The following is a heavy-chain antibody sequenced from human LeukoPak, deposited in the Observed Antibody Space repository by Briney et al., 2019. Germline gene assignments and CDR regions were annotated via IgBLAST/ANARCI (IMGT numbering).Heavy chain of an antibody. CDR1: GFTFSDYY. D-gene: IGHD2-15*01. CDR2: ISSSSSYT. V-gene: IGHV3-11*06. Sequence: GGSLRLSCAASGFTFSDYYMSWIRQAPGKGLEWVSYISSSSSYTNYADSVKGRFTISRDNAKNSLYLQMNSLRAEDTAVYYCARVLYCSGGSCYSDYGMDVWGQGTTVTVS. CDR3: ARVLYCSGGSCYSDYGMDV. J-gene: IGHJ6*02.